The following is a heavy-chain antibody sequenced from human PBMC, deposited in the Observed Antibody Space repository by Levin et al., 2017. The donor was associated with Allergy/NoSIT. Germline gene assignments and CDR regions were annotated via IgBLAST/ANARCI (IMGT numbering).Heavy chain of an antibody. D-gene: IGHD1-26*01. V-gene: IGHV4-39*07. CDR2: IYYSGST. Sequence: GSLRLSCTVSGGSISSSSYYWGWIRQPPGMGLEWIGSIYYSGSTYYNPSLNSRATISVDTSTNEFSLKLSSVTAADTAVYYCAVIVGATGRLIDYWGQGTLVTVSS. CDR1: GGSISSSSYY. CDR3: AVIVGATGRLIDY. J-gene: IGHJ4*02.